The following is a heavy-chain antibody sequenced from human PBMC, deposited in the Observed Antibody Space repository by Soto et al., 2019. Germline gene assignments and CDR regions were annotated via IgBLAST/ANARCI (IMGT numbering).Heavy chain of an antibody. CDR2: IIPIFGTA. J-gene: IGHJ6*02. D-gene: IGHD1-26*01. Sequence: GASVKVSCKASGGTFSSYAISWVRQAPGQGLEWMGGIIPIFGTANYAQKFQGRVTITADKSTSTAYMELSSLRSEDTAVYYCARGARWEIYYYYYGMDVWGQGTTVTVSS. CDR1: GGTFSSYA. CDR3: ARGARWEIYYYYYGMDV. V-gene: IGHV1-69*06.